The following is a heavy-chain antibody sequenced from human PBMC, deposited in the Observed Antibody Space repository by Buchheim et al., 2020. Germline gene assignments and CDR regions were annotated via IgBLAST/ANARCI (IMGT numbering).Heavy chain of an antibody. J-gene: IGHJ5*02. V-gene: IGHV4-39*01. CDR2: IYYSGIT. CDR1: GASINSPSNY. Sequence: QLQLQESGPGLVKPSETLSLACTVSGASINSPSNYWGWIRQPPGKGLEWIGSIYYSGITYYNPSLKSRVTMSVDTSKNQFSLKLTSVTAADTAVYYCARLLHGSERRFDPWGQGTL. D-gene: IGHD3-10*01. CDR3: ARLLHGSERRFDP.